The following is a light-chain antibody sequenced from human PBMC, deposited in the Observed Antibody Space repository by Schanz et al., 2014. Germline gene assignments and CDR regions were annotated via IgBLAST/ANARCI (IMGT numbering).Light chain of an antibody. Sequence: QSALTQPASVSGSPGQSITISCTGTSSDVGSYNLVSWYQQHPGKAPKLIIYDVSKWPSGVSNRFSGSKSGNTASLTISGLQAEDEADYYCCSYVGHSTVLFGGGTMVTVL. CDR1: SSDVGSYNL. CDR2: DVS. CDR3: CSYVGHSTVL. J-gene: IGLJ2*01. V-gene: IGLV2-23*02.